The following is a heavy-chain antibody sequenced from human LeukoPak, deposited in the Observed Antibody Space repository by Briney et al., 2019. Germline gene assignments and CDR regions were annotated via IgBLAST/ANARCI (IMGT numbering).Heavy chain of an antibody. CDR3: AKRKGSGSYAVDY. CDR1: GFTFSSYG. J-gene: IGHJ4*02. V-gene: IGHV3-30*02. Sequence: GGSLRLSCAASGFTFSSYGMHWVRQAPGKGPEWVAFIRYDGSNKYYADSVKGRFTISRDNSKNTLYLQMNSLRAEDTAVYYCAKRKGSGSYAVDYWGQGTLVTVSS. D-gene: IGHD3-10*01. CDR2: IRYDGSNK.